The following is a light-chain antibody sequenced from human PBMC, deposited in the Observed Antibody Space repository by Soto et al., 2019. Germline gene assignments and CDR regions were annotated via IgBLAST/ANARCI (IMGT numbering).Light chain of an antibody. J-gene: IGKJ4*01. V-gene: IGKV3-15*01. CDR1: QSVRSN. CDR3: QQYNNSPLT. CDR2: GAS. Sequence: EIPVTQSPATLSVSPGERATLSCRASQSVRSNLAWYQQKPGQPPRLLIYGASTRATGIPARFSGSGSGTEFTLTISSLQSEDFTLYYCQQYNNSPLTFGGGTKVDI.